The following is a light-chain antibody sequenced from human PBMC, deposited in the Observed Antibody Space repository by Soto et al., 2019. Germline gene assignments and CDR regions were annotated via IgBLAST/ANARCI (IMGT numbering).Light chain of an antibody. Sequence: EIVLTQSPVTLSLSPGERATLSCRASQSVSSSYLAWYQQKPGQAPRLLIYGASSRATGIPDRFSGSGSGTDFTLTISRLEPEDFAVYYCQQYGSSPRELTFGGGTKVDIK. CDR1: QSVSSSY. J-gene: IGKJ4*01. CDR3: QQYGSSPRELT. CDR2: GAS. V-gene: IGKV3-20*01.